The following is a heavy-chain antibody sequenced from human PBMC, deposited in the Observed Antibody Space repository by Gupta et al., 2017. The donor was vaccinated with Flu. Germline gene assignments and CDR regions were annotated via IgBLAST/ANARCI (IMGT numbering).Heavy chain of an antibody. D-gene: IGHD6-6*01. CDR1: GGSISSGSYY. J-gene: IGHJ4*02. CDR2: IYTSGST. CDR3: ARDGGRLAARPIDY. V-gene: IGHV4-61*02. Sequence: QVQLQESGPGLVKPSQTLSLTCTVSGGSISSGSYYWSWIRQPAGKGLEWIGRIYTSGSTNYNPALKSRVTISVDTSKNQFSLKLSSVTAADTAVYYCARDGGRLAARPIDYGGQGTLVTVSS.